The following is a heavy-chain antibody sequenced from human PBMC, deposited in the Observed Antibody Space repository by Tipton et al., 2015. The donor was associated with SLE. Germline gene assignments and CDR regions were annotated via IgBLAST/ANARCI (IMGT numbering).Heavy chain of an antibody. Sequence: TLSLTCAVYGGAFSGYNWIWVRQSPGKGLEGIGEINHSGIPYYNPSLKSRVTLSVDTSKRQFSLKVTSVTAADTAVYYCARGTGISVDWGQGTLVTVSS. CDR2: INHSGIP. D-gene: IGHD6-19*01. J-gene: IGHJ4*02. CDR1: GGAFSGYN. CDR3: ARGTGISVD. V-gene: IGHV4-34*01.